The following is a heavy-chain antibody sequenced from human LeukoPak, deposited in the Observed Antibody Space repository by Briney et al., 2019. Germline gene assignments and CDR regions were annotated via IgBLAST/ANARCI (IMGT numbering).Heavy chain of an antibody. Sequence: SVKVSCKASGYTFTSYGISWVRQAPGQGLEWMGGIIPIFGTANYAQKFQGRVTITTDESTSTAYMVLSSLKFEDTAVYYCAREDRYYYDSSGYYQHWGQGTLVTVSS. CDR3: AREDRYYYDSSGYYQH. J-gene: IGHJ1*01. V-gene: IGHV1-69*05. CDR2: IIPIFGTA. CDR1: GYTFTSYG. D-gene: IGHD3-22*01.